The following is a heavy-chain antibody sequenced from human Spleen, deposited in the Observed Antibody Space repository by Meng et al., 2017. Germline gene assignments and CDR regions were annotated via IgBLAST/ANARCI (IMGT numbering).Heavy chain of an antibody. CDR2: INHSGST. Sequence: QVQLQQWGAGLLKPSETLSLTCVVSGGSFSYYDWSWIRQPPGKGLEWIGEINHSGSTNYNPSLESRATISVDTSQNNLSLKLSSVTAADSAVYYCARGPTTMAHDFDYWGQGTLVTVSS. D-gene: IGHD4-11*01. CDR3: ARGPTTMAHDFDY. V-gene: IGHV4-34*01. CDR1: GGSFSYYD. J-gene: IGHJ4*02.